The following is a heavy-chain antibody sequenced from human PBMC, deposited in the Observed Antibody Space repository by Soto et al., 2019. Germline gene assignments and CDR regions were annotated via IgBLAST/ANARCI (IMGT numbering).Heavy chain of an antibody. Sequence: GASVKVSCRASGYTFTSYDINWVRQATGQGLEWMGWMNPNSGNTGYAQKFQGRVTMTRNTSISTAYMELSSLRSEDTAVYYCARGGKYSSGWPFDYWGQGTLVTVSS. CDR3: ARGGKYSSGWPFDY. CDR2: MNPNSGNT. CDR1: GYTFTSYD. J-gene: IGHJ4*02. D-gene: IGHD6-19*01. V-gene: IGHV1-8*01.